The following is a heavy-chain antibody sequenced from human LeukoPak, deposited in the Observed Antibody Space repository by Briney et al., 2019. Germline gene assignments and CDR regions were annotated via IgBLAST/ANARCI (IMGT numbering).Heavy chain of an antibody. V-gene: IGHV3-48*04. CDR3: ARSMYRGGDCYYYFDH. J-gene: IGHJ4*02. Sequence: GGSLRLSCAASGFTFSSYGMNWVRQAPGKGLEWVSYISSSSGTIYYADSVKGRFTISRDNAKNTLYLQMNSLRADDTAVYYCARSMYRGGDCYYYFDHWGQGTLVTVAS. CDR1: GFTFSSYG. D-gene: IGHD2-21*02. CDR2: ISSSSGTI.